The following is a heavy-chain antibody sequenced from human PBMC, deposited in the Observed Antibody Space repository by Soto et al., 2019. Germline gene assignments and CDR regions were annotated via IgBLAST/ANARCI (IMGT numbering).Heavy chain of an antibody. J-gene: IGHJ6*02. D-gene: IGHD6-13*01. CDR2: INHSGST. CDR1: GGSFSGYY. CDR3: ARVMGYSSSWSADYYGMDV. V-gene: IGHV4-34*01. Sequence: PSETLSLTCAVYGGSFSGYYWSWIRQPPGKGLEWIGEINHSGSTNYNPSLKSRVTISVDTSKNQFSLKLSSVTAADTAVYYCARVMGYSSSWSADYYGMDVWGQGTTVTVSS.